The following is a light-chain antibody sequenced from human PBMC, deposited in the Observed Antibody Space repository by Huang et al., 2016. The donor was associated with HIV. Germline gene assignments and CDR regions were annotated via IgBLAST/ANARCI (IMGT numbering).Light chain of an antibody. V-gene: IGKV3-11*01. CDR2: DSF. Sequence: DIVLTQSPATLSLSPGQRAALSCRASQNINNYIVWYQQKPGQAPRLLIYDSFNRATGIPARVSGSGSGTDFTLTINTLEPEDFAVYYCQQRGAWPLTFGGGTKVEIK. J-gene: IGKJ4*01. CDR1: QNINNY. CDR3: QQRGAWPLT.